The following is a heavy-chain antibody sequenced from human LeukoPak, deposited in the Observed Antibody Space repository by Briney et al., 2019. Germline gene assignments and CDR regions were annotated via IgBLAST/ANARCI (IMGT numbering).Heavy chain of an antibody. CDR1: GGSISSSSYY. Sequence: SETLSLTCTVSGGSISSSSYYWGWIRQPAGKGLEWIGRIYTSGSTNYNPSLKSRVTISVDTSKNQFSLKLSSVTAADTAVYYCAREGAPNYYDSSGSGSYWGQGTLVTVSS. J-gene: IGHJ4*02. D-gene: IGHD3-22*01. CDR3: AREGAPNYYDSSGSGSY. V-gene: IGHV4-61*02. CDR2: IYTSGST.